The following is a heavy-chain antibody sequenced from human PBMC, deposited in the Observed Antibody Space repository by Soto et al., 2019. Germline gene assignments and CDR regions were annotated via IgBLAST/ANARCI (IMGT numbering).Heavy chain of an antibody. CDR1: GFTFKNYW. CDR2: IKQDGGAK. J-gene: IGHJ4*02. V-gene: IGHV3-7*04. Sequence: EVQLVESGGGLVQPGGSLRLSCAASGFTFKNYWMCWVRQAPGKGLEWVANIKQDGGAKYYVDSVKGRFTIFRDNAKNSLYLQMNNLRVEDTAVYYCAREGGSYDLYWGQGTLVTVSS. D-gene: IGHD2-15*01. CDR3: AREGGSYDLY.